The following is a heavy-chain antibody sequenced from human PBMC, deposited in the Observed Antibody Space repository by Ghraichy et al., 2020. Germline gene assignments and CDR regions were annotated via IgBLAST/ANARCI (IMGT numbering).Heavy chain of an antibody. CDR3: ARGSSPGDTAMVRFVGYFDY. CDR1: GGTFSSYA. D-gene: IGHD5-18*01. CDR2: IIPIFGTA. Sequence: SVKVSCKASGGTFSSYAISWVRQAPGQGLEWMGGIIPIFGTANYAQKFQGRVTITADESTSTAYMELSSLRSEDTAVFYCARGSSPGDTAMVRFVGYFDYWGQGTLVTVSS. V-gene: IGHV1-69*13. J-gene: IGHJ4*02.